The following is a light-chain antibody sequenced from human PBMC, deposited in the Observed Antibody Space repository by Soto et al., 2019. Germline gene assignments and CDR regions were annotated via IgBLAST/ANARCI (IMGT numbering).Light chain of an antibody. CDR3: CSFTSSNTHV. CDR1: SSDFGNYNL. CDR2: EVN. V-gene: IGLV2-23*02. Sequence: QSALAQPASVSGSPGQSITISCTGTSSDFGNYNLVSWYQQHPGKVPKLILFEVNKRPSGVSGRFSGSKSGNTASLTISGLQAEDEADYYCCSFTSSNTHVFGTGTKVTLL. J-gene: IGLJ1*01.